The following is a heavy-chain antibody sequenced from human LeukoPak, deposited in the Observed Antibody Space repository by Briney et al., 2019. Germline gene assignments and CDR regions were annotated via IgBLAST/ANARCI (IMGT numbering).Heavy chain of an antibody. D-gene: IGHD4/OR15-4a*01. CDR2: IYPGDSDT. V-gene: IGHV5-51*01. CDR1: GYSFTTYW. J-gene: IGHJ6*03. Sequence: EESLNISCKGSGYSFTTYWIGWVRQMPGKGLEWMGIIYPGDSDTRYSPSFQGQVTISADRSISTAYLQWSSLKASDTAMYYCARGFYGGYYYYYYMDVWGKGTTVTVSS. CDR3: ARGFYGGYYYYYYMDV.